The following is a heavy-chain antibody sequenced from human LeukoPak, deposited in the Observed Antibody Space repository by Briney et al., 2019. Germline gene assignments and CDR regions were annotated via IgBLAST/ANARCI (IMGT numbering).Heavy chain of an antibody. Sequence: PGGSLRLSCTASGFTFGEYGMSWVGQAPGKWLEWVGFIRSKAYGGTTEYAASVKGRFTISRDDSKSIAYLQMNSLKTEDTAVYFCTGSFGELSFFDYWGQGTLVTVSS. J-gene: IGHJ4*02. CDR2: IRSKAYGGTT. CDR3: TGSFGELSFFDY. D-gene: IGHD3-10*01. V-gene: IGHV3-49*04. CDR1: GFTFGEYG.